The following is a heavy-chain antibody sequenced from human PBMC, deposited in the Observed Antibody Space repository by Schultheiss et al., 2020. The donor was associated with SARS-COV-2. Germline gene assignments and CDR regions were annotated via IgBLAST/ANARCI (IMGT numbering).Heavy chain of an antibody. CDR3: ARLDPPTGEYYGMDV. CDR1: GFTFSSYG. V-gene: IGHV3-30*03. D-gene: IGHD1-1*01. J-gene: IGHJ6*02. Sequence: GGSLRLSCAASGFTFSSYGMHWVRQAPGKGLEWVAVISYDGSDRYYADSVKGRLTISRDNAKNSLYLQVNSLRAEDTAVYYCARLDPPTGEYYGMDVWGQGTTVTVSS. CDR2: ISYDGSDR.